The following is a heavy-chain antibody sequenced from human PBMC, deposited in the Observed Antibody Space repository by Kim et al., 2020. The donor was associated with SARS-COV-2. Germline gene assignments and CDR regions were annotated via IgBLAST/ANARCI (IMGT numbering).Heavy chain of an antibody. V-gene: IGHV3-33*01. CDR1: GFTFSSYG. CDR2: IWYDGSNK. J-gene: IGHJ3*02. CDR3: ARDMLGSSYAFDI. Sequence: GSLRLSCAASGFTFSSYGMHWVRQAPGKGLEWVAVIWYDGSNKYYADSVKGRFTISRDNSKNTLYLQMNSLRAEDTAVYYCARDMLGSSYAFDIWGQGTMVTVSS. D-gene: IGHD6-6*01.